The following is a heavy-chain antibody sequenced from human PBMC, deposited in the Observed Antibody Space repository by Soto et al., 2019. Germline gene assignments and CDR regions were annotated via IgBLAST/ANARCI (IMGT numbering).Heavy chain of an antibody. CDR2: ISAYNGNT. CDR1: GYTFTSYG. J-gene: IGHJ4*02. V-gene: IGHV1-18*01. D-gene: IGHD2-15*01. Sequence: ASVKVSCKASGYTFTSYGISWVRQAPGQGLEWMGWISAYNGNTNYAQKLQGRVTMTTDTSTSTAYMELRSLRSDDTAVYYCARDSGCSGGSCYATFDYWGQGTLVTVSS. CDR3: ARDSGCSGGSCYATFDY.